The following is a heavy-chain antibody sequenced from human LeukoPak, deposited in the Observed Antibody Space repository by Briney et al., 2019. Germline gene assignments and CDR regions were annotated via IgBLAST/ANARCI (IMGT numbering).Heavy chain of an antibody. CDR1: GFSFSSYS. V-gene: IGHV3-48*02. CDR3: ARDLDYSFDY. Sequence: GSLRLSCAASGFSFSSYSVNWVRQAPGKGLEWVSYITGISDIISYADSVKGRFTIPRDNAKNSLYLQMNSLRDEDTAVYYCARDLDYSFDYWGQGTLVTVSS. J-gene: IGHJ4*02. CDR2: ITGISDII.